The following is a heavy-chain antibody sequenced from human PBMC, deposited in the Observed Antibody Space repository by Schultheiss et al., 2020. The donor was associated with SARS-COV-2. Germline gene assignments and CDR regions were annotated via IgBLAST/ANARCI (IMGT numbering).Heavy chain of an antibody. Sequence: GGSLRLSCAASGFTFSDYYMSWIRQAPGKGLEWVSGISWNSGSIGYADSVKGRFTISRDNAKNSLYLQMNSLRAEDTAVYYCARDWDYSAAAGPYYYYGMDVWGQGTTVTVSS. J-gene: IGHJ6*02. V-gene: IGHV3-11*04. D-gene: IGHD6-13*01. CDR2: ISWNSGSI. CDR1: GFTFSDYY. CDR3: ARDWDYSAAAGPYYYYGMDV.